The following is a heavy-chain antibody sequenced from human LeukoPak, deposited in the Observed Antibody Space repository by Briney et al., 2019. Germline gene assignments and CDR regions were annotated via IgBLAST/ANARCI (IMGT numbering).Heavy chain of an antibody. CDR3: ARVLDSSGSAFDP. J-gene: IGHJ5*02. CDR1: GGSVSSGGYY. D-gene: IGHD6-19*01. Sequence: SETLSLTCTVSGGSVSSGGYYWSWIRQHPGKGLEWIGYIYYSGSTYYNPPLKSRVTISVDTSKDQFSLKLSSVTAADTAVYYCARVLDSSGSAFDPWGQGTLVTVSS. V-gene: IGHV4-31*03. CDR2: IYYSGST.